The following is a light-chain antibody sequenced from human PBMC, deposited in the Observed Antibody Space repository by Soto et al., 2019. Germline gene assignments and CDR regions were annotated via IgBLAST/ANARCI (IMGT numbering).Light chain of an antibody. J-gene: IGLJ2*01. Sequence: QSVLTQPPSASGTPGQRVTISCSGGSSNIGSHTVNWYQHLPGTAPKLLIYGSNQRPSGVPDRFSGSKSGTSASLAISGLRSEDEADYYCAAWDDSLDGYVVFGGGTKLTVL. CDR2: GSN. V-gene: IGLV1-44*01. CDR3: AAWDDSLDGYVV. CDR1: SSNIGSHT.